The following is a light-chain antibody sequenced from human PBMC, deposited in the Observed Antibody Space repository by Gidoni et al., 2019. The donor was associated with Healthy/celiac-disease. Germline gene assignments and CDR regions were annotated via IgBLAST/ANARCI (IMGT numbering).Light chain of an antibody. CDR3: QQRSNWPPTLT. J-gene: IGKJ4*02. CDR2: DAS. V-gene: IGKV3-11*01. CDR1: QIVSSY. Sequence: VLTQSPATLSLSPGERATLSCRASQIVSSYLAWYQQKPGQAPRLLIYDASNRATGIPARLSGSGSGTDFTLTISSLEPEDFAVYYCQQRSNWPPTLTFGGGTKVEIK.